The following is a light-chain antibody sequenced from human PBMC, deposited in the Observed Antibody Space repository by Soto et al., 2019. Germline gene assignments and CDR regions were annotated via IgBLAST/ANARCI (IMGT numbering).Light chain of an antibody. V-gene: IGKV3-15*01. CDR2: GAS. J-gene: IGKJ5*01. Sequence: EIVLTQSPVTLSVSTGERATLSCRASQSFGNKLGWYQQRPGQATRLLIIGASTRATGVPAKFSGSGSGTEFSLTINSLQSADSAIYYCHQYASWSPFTFGQGTRLEIK. CDR3: HQYASWSPFT. CDR1: QSFGNK.